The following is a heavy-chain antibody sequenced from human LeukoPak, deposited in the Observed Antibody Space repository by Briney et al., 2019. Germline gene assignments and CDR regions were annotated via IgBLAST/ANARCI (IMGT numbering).Heavy chain of an antibody. J-gene: IGHJ4*02. CDR2: IYSDGSA. CDR1: GFTVSNDF. Sequence: GGSLRLSCAASGFTVSNDFMSWVRQAPGKGLEWVSLIYSDGSAYYADSVKGRFTISRDSSKNILYLQMNSLRAEDTAVYYCASRQVAGGPGTLVTVSS. CDR3: ASRQVA. V-gene: IGHV3-53*01.